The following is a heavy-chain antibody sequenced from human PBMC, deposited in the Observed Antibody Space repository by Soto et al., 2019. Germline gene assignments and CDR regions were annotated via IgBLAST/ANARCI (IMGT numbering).Heavy chain of an antibody. Sequence: QVQLVQSGAEVKKPGASVKVSCMASGYTFTSYAMHWVRQAPGQRLEWMGWINAGNGNTKYSQKFQGRVTITRDTSASTAYMELSSLRSEDTAVYYCARDRANPLPIFDYWGQGTLVTVSS. J-gene: IGHJ4*02. V-gene: IGHV1-3*01. D-gene: IGHD2-15*01. CDR1: GYTFTSYA. CDR3: ARDRANPLPIFDY. CDR2: INAGNGNT.